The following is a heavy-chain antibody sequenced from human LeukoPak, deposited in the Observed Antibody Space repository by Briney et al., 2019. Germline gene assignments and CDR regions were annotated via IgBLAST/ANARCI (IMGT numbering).Heavy chain of an antibody. Sequence: GGSLRLSCTASGFTFSNFWMGWVRQAPGKGLEWVSAISGSGGSTYYADSVKGRFTISRDNSKNTLYLQMNSLRAEDTAVYYCAKDAGWELFDYWGQGTLVTVSS. J-gene: IGHJ4*02. CDR3: AKDAGWELFDY. D-gene: IGHD1-26*01. V-gene: IGHV3-23*01. CDR1: GFTFSNFW. CDR2: ISGSGGST.